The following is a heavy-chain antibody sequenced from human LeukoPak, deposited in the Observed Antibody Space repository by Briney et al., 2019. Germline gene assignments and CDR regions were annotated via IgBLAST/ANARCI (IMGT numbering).Heavy chain of an antibody. CDR1: GFTFSTYA. V-gene: IGHV3-23*01. D-gene: IGHD3-10*01. Sequence: GGSLRPSCAASGFTFSTYAMTWVRQAPGKGLEWVSAISGSGGNTYYADSVKGRFTISRDNSKNTLYLQMNSLRAEDTAVYYCAKGARFGELLRGFNSFDYWGQGTLVTVSS. CDR2: ISGSGGNT. CDR3: AKGARFGELLRGFNSFDY. J-gene: IGHJ4*02.